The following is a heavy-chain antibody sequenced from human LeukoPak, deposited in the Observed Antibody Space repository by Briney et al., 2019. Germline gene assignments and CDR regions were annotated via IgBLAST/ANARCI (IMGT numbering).Heavy chain of an antibody. CDR3: ARQTGSGLFILP. CDR1: GGSISSSNYY. Sequence: SETLSLTCTVSGGSISSSNYYWGWIRQPPGKGLEWIGSIYYSGNTYYNASLKSQASISIDTSKNQFSLRLTSVTAADTAVYYCARQTGSGLFILPGGQGTLVTVSS. CDR2: IYYSGNT. D-gene: IGHD3/OR15-3a*01. V-gene: IGHV4-39*01. J-gene: IGHJ4*02.